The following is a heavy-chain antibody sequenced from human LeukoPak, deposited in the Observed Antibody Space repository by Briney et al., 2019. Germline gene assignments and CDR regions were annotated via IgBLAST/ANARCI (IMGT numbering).Heavy chain of an antibody. J-gene: IGHJ3*02. CDR2: IRNRAKSYTT. V-gene: IGHV3-72*01. D-gene: IGHD3-22*01. Sequence: QAGGSLRLSCAASGFIFSDHYMDWVRQARGKGVEWVGCIRNRAKSYTTQYAPSVKDKFTIARDGSSNSIYMQMNSLKTEDTAVYFCTRVGDYYDSRGFSTDAFDIWGQGTMVTVSS. CDR3: TRVGDYYDSRGFSTDAFDI. CDR1: GFIFSDHY.